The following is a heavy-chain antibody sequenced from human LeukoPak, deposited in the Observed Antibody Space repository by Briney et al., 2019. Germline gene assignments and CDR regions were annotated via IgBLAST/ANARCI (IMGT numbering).Heavy chain of an antibody. J-gene: IGHJ4*02. Sequence: ASVKVSCKASGYIFTSYDINWVRQATGQGLEWMGWMNPNSGNTGYAQKFQGRVTITRNTSISTVYMELSRLRSEDTAVYYCARDDYYDSGSNDYWGQGTLVTVSS. V-gene: IGHV1-8*03. CDR1: GYIFTSYD. D-gene: IGHD3-22*01. CDR3: ARDDYYDSGSNDY. CDR2: MNPNSGNT.